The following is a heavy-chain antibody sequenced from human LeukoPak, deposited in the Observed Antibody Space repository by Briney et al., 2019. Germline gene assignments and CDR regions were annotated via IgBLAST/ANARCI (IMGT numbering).Heavy chain of an antibody. CDR3: AKDRNTYYYGSGSYFDYFDY. Sequence: GSLRLSCAASGFTFSSYVMSWVRQAPGKGLEWVSAISGSGGSTYYADSVKGRFTISRDNSKNTLYLQMNSLRAEDTAVYYCAKDRNTYYYGSGSYFDYFDYWGQGTLVTVSS. V-gene: IGHV3-23*01. CDR1: GFTFSSYV. D-gene: IGHD3-10*01. CDR2: ISGSGGST. J-gene: IGHJ4*02.